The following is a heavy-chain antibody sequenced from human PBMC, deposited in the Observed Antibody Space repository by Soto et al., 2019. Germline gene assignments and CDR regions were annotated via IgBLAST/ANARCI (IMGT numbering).Heavy chain of an antibody. D-gene: IGHD6-13*01. CDR2: ISAYNGNT. J-gene: IGHJ5*02. CDR1: GYTFTSYG. V-gene: IGHV1-18*01. CDR3: ARVRRQQLLDWFDP. Sequence: ASVKVSCKASGYTFTSYGISWVRQAPGQGLEWMGWISAYNGNTNYAQKLQGRVTMTTDTSTSTAYMELRSLRSDDTAVYYCARVRRQQLLDWFDPWGPGTLVTVSS.